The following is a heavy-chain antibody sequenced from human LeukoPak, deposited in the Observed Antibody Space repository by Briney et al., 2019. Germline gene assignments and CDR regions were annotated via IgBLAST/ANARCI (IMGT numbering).Heavy chain of an antibody. J-gene: IGHJ4*02. CDR3: ARDPPVGVDQSSSWYEGFDY. D-gene: IGHD6-13*01. Sequence: ASVRVSCKASGYTFTSYDINWVRQATGQGLEWMGWMNPNSGNTGYAQKFQGRVTITRNTSISTAYMELSSLRSEDTAVYYCARDPPVGVDQSSSWYEGFDYWGQGTLVTVSS. CDR1: GYTFTSYD. CDR2: MNPNSGNT. V-gene: IGHV1-8*03.